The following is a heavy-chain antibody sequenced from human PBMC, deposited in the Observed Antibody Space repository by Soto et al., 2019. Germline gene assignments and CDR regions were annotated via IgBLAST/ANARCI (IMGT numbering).Heavy chain of an antibody. CDR2: IKSKTDGGTT. D-gene: IGHD2-15*01. Sequence: GGSLRLSCAASGFTFSNAWMGWVRQAPGKGLEWVGRIKSKTDGGTTDYAAPVKGRFTISRDDSKNTLYLQMNSLKTEDTAVYYCTTDRNVVVVVDATEDAFDIWGQGTMVTVSS. CDR3: TTDRNVVVVVDATEDAFDI. V-gene: IGHV3-15*01. CDR1: GFTFSNAW. J-gene: IGHJ3*02.